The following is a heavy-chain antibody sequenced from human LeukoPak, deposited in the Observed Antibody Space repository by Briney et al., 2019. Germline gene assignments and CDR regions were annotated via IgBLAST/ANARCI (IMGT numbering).Heavy chain of an antibody. V-gene: IGHV1-18*01. CDR3: ARDRWACSSTSCYGPFDY. CDR1: GYTFTSYG. CDR2: ISAYNGNT. D-gene: IGHD2-2*01. J-gene: IGHJ4*02. Sequence: GASVKLSCKASGYTFTSYGITWVRQAPGQGLEWMGWISAYNGNTNYAQKLQGRVTMTPDTSTSTAYMELRSLRSDHTAVYYCARDRWACSSTSCYGPFDYWGQGTLVTVSS.